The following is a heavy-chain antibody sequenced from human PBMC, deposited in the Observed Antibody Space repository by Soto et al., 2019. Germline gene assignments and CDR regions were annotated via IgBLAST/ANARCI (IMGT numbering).Heavy chain of an antibody. CDR3: AKKSYIRIMDT. D-gene: IGHD3-9*01. Sequence: PGGSLRLSCAASGFTFSSYGMHWVRQAPGKGLEWVAVIWYDGSNKYYADSVKGRFTISRDNSKNTLYLQMNSLRAEDTAVYYCAKKSYIRIMDTWGQGTLVTVSS. CDR2: IWYDGSNK. CDR1: GFTFSSYG. J-gene: IGHJ5*02. V-gene: IGHV3-33*06.